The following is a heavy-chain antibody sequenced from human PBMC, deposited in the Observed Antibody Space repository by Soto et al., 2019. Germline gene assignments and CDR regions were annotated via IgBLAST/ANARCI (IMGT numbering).Heavy chain of an antibody. J-gene: IGHJ4*02. CDR2: INHSGST. Sequence: QVQLQQWGAGLLKPSETLSLTCAVYGGSFSGYYWSWIRQPPGKGLEWIGEINHSGSTNYNPSLTSRVTMSAATSKKNFSLKLSSVTAADTALYYCAREDYGGNLKIDYWGQGNLVTVSS. CDR1: GGSFSGYY. D-gene: IGHD4-17*01. V-gene: IGHV4-34*01. CDR3: AREDYGGNLKIDY.